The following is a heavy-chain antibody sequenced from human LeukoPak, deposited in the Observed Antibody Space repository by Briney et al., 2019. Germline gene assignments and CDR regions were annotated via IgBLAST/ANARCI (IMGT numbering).Heavy chain of an antibody. Sequence: PGGSLRLSCAASGFTFDDYGMSWVRQAPGKGLEWVSGINWNGGSTGYADSVKGRFTISRDNAKNSLYLQMNSLRAEDTALYFCARDGPYYDYVWGSYRDHDYWGQGTLVTVSS. V-gene: IGHV3-20*04. J-gene: IGHJ4*02. CDR1: GFTFDDYG. CDR3: ARDGPYYDYVWGSYRDHDY. CDR2: INWNGGST. D-gene: IGHD3-16*02.